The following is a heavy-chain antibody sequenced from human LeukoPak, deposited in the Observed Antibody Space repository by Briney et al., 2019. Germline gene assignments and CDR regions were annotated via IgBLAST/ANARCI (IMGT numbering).Heavy chain of an antibody. CDR2: ISWNSGSI. V-gene: IGHV3-9*01. CDR1: GFTFDDYA. Sequence: DRSLRLSCAASGFTFDDYAMHWVRQAPGKGLEWVSGISWNSGSIGYADSVKGRFTISRDNAKNSLYLQMNSLRAEDTALYYCAKEGDWGQGTLVNVSS. J-gene: IGHJ4*02. CDR3: AKEGD.